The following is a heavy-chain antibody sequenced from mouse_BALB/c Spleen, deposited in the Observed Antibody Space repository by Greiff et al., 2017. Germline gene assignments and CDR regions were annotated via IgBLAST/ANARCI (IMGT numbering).Heavy chain of an antibody. CDR3: ARRDDYDEFAY. J-gene: IGHJ3*01. D-gene: IGHD2-4*01. Sequence: QVQLQQSGAELAKPGASVKMSCKASGYTFTSYWMHWVKQRPGQGLEWIGYINPSTGYTEYNQKFKDKATLTADKSSSTAYMQLSSLTSEDSAVYYCARRDDYDEFAYWGQGTLVTVSA. CDR2: INPSTGYT. CDR1: GYTFTSYW. V-gene: IGHV1-7*01.